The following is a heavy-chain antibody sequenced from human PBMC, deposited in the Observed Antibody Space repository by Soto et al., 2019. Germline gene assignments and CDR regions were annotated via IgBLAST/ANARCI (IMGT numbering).Heavy chain of an antibody. D-gene: IGHD2-2*01. V-gene: IGHV3-23*01. J-gene: IGHJ6*02. CDR3: AKGYCSSTSCPLGV. CDR2: ISGSGGST. CDR1: GFTFSSYA. Sequence: TRGSMRLSCAASGFTFSSYAMSWVRQAPGKGLEWVSAISGSGGSTYYADSVKGRFTISRDNSKNTLYLQMNSLRAEDTAVYYCAKGYCSSTSCPLGVWGQGTTVTVSS.